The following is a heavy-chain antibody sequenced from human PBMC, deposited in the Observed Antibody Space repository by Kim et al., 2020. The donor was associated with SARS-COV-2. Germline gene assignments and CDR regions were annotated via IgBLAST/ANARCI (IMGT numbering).Heavy chain of an antibody. Sequence: ASVKVSCKVSGYTLTELSMHWVRQAPGKGLEWMGGSDPEDGETIYAQKFQGRVTMTEDTSTDTAYMELSSLRSEDTAVYYCATTAAIVGATGPFYWGQGTLVTVSS. D-gene: IGHD1-26*01. CDR3: ATTAAIVGATGPFY. CDR1: GYTLTELS. J-gene: IGHJ4*02. CDR2: SDPEDGET. V-gene: IGHV1-24*01.